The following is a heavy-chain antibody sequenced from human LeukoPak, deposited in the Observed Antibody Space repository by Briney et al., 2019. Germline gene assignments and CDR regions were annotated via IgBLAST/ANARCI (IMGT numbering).Heavy chain of an antibody. D-gene: IGHD3-22*01. V-gene: IGHV4-59*01. J-gene: IGHJ4*02. CDR2: ISYSGST. Sequence: PSETLSVTCTVSGGSISSYYWSWIRQPPGKGLEWIGYISYSGSTSYNPSLKSRVTITLDTSKNQFSLKLSSVTAADTAVYYCAREGYDSNIYYKADYWGQGTMVTVPS. CDR3: AREGYDSNIYYKADY. CDR1: GGSISSYY.